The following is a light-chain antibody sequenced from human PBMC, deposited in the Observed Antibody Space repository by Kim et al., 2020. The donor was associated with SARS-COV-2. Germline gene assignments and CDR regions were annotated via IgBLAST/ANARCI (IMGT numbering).Light chain of an antibody. V-gene: IGLV3-19*01. CDR3: HSRGSGGGLLV. J-gene: IGLJ3*02. Sequence: SSELTQDPAVSVALGQTVTITCQGDNLRTYSTSWYQQKPGQAPLLVIYSRNNRPSGIPDRFSASTSGNTASLTITGTQAEDEADYYCHSRGSGGGLLVFG. CDR1: NLRTYS. CDR2: SRN.